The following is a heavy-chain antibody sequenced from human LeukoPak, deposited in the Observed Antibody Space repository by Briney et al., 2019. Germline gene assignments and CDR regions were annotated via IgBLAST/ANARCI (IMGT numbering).Heavy chain of an antibody. J-gene: IGHJ4*02. CDR2: ISGSGGST. CDR1: GFTFSSYA. CDR3: AKGGSYYYDSSGYYYDY. D-gene: IGHD3-22*01. V-gene: IGHV3-23*01. Sequence: AGGSLRLSCAASGFTFSSYAMSWVRQAPGKGVEWVSAISGSGGSTYYADSVKGRLTISRENCKDSLYLQMNSLRAEDTAVYYCAKGGSYYYDSSGYYYDYWGQGTLVTVSS.